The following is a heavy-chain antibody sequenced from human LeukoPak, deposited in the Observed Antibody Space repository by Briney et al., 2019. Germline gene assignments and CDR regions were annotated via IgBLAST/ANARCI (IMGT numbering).Heavy chain of an antibody. CDR2: ISGSGGST. J-gene: IGHJ4*02. Sequence: GGSLRLSCAASGFTFSSYAMSWVRQAPGKGLEWVSAISGSGGSTYYTDSVKGRFTISRDNSKNTLYLQMNSVRAEDTAVYYCARGATTTGYEFWGQGILVTVSS. CDR1: GFTFSSYA. V-gene: IGHV3-23*01. D-gene: IGHD4-17*01. CDR3: ARGATTTGYEF.